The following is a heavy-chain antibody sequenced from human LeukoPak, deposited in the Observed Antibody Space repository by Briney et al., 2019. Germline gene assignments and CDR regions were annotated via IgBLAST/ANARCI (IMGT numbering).Heavy chain of an antibody. CDR1: GDSITRHF. CDR3: ARSGDSTSFDS. J-gene: IGHJ4*02. V-gene: IGHV4-59*11. CDR2: IHYTGST. Sequence: SETLPLPCTVSGDSITRHFWNWIRQSPGKALEWIGYIHYTGSTNTNPSLRSRVTISVDTSNSQFSLKLNSVTAADTAVYSCARSGDSTSFDSWGQGNPVTVSS. D-gene: IGHD4-17*01.